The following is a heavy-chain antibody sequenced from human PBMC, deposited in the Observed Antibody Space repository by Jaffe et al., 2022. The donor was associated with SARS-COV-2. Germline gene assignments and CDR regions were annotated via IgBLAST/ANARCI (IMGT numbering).Heavy chain of an antibody. J-gene: IGHJ6*02. Sequence: QVQLQESGPGLVKPSQTLSLTCTVSGGSISSGSYYWSWIRQPAGKGLEWIGRIYTSGSTNYNPSLKSRVTISVDTSKNQFSLKLSSVTAADTAVYYCARGFLFYDSSGASAGMDVWGQGTTVTVSS. CDR1: GGSISSGSYY. V-gene: IGHV4-61*02. CDR3: ARGFLFYDSSGASAGMDV. D-gene: IGHD3-22*01. CDR2: IYTSGST.